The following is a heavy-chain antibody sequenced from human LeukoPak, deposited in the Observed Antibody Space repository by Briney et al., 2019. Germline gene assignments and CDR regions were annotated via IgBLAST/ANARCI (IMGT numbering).Heavy chain of an antibody. D-gene: IGHD2-21*01. Sequence: AASVKVSCKASGGTFSSYAISWVRQAPGQGLEWMGGIIPIFGTANYAQKFQGRVTITADKSTSTAYMELSSLRSDDTAVYYCARLCSIRWCLHDWFDPWGQGTLVTVSS. CDR3: ARLCSIRWCLHDWFDP. CDR1: GGTFSSYA. CDR2: IIPIFGTA. V-gene: IGHV1-69*06. J-gene: IGHJ5*02.